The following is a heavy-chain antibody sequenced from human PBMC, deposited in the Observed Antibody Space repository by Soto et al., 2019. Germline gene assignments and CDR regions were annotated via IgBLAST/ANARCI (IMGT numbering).Heavy chain of an antibody. Sequence: QLGGSLRLSCTASGSTFPNYPMHWVRQAPDKGLEWVAVISHDGVTKNSADSVKGRFTISRDNSRNTLYLQMNSLRIEDTAVYYCAREEAAIFDNWGQGTLVTVSS. CDR2: ISHDGVTK. D-gene: IGHD2-2*02. J-gene: IGHJ4*02. CDR3: AREEAAIFDN. CDR1: GSTFPNYP. V-gene: IGHV3-30-3*01.